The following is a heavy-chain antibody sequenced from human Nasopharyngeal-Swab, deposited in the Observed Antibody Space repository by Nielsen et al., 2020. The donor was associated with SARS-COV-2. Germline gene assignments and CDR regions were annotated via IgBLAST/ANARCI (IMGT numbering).Heavy chain of an antibody. Sequence: GESLKISCAASGFTFSNYNMHWVRQAPGKGLVWVSRINSDGSTTNYADSVKGRFTISRDNAKNTLYLQMNSLRPEDTAVYYCARPSLYTGSYWDYWGQGTLVTVSP. CDR3: ARPSLYTGSYWDY. D-gene: IGHD2-8*02. CDR1: GFTFSNYN. CDR2: INSDGSTT. V-gene: IGHV3-74*01. J-gene: IGHJ4*02.